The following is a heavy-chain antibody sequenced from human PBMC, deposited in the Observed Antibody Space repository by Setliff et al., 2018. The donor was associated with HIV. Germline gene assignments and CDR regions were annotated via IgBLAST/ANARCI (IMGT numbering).Heavy chain of an antibody. V-gene: IGHV4-4*09. CDR1: GGSITNFY. CDR3: ARLRLAAMMSLDYFDL. D-gene: IGHD2-2*01. CDR2: IYNPGST. Sequence: SETLSLTCNVSGGSITNFYWSWIRQPQGKGLEWIGYIYNPGSTNFNPSLQSRVCMSVDVSTNQFSLRLTSVTAADTAVYYCARLRLAAMMSLDYFDLWVQGTLVTVSS. J-gene: IGHJ4*02.